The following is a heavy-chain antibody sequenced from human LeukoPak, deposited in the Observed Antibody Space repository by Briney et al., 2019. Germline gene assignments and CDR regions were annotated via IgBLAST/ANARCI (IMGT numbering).Heavy chain of an antibody. Sequence: TGGSLRLSCAASGFTFNGYGMSWVRQAPGKGLEWVSGINWNGGSTGYADSVKGRFTISRDNVKNSLYLQMNSLRAEDTALYSCARALLYCSSTSCSFDYWGQGTLVTVSS. D-gene: IGHD2-2*01. CDR2: INWNGGST. CDR1: GFTFNGYG. V-gene: IGHV3-20*04. J-gene: IGHJ4*02. CDR3: ARALLYCSSTSCSFDY.